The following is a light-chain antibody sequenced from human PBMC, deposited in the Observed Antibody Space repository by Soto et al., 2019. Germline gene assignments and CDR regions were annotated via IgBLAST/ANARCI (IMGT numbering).Light chain of an antibody. Sequence: DIPMTQSPSTLSASVGERVTITCRASQSISSWLAWYQQKPGKAPKLMIYDASSLESGVPSRFSGSGSGTEFTLTISSLQPDDVATYYCQQYNSYPLTLGGGTKVDIK. CDR3: QQYNSYPLT. CDR2: DAS. J-gene: IGKJ4*01. V-gene: IGKV1-5*01. CDR1: QSISSW.